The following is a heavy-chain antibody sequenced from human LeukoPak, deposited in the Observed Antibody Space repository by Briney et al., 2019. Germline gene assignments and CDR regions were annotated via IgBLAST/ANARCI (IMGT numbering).Heavy chain of an antibody. CDR3: AKDPSARYGGT. CDR2: INTDGSIT. J-gene: IGHJ5*02. CDR1: GFTFTSYW. V-gene: IGHV3-74*01. Sequence: PGGSLRLSCAASGFTFTSYWMHWVRQAPGKGLVWVSRINTDGSITNYADSVQGRFTISRDNAENTQYLQMNGLRVEDTAVYYCAKDPSARYGGTWGQGTLVTVSS. D-gene: IGHD3-10*01.